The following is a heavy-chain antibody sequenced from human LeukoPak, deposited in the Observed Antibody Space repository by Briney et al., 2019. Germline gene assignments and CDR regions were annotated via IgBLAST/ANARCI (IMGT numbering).Heavy chain of an antibody. CDR2: INHSGST. CDR3: AALDSSSWTFYP. V-gene: IGHV4-34*01. J-gene: IGHJ5*02. CDR1: GGSFSGYY. D-gene: IGHD6-13*01. Sequence: SETLSLTCAVYGGSFSGYYWGWIRQPPGKGLEWIGEINHSGSTNYNPSLKSRVTISVDTSKNQFSLKLSSVTAADTAVYYCAALDSSSWTFYPWGQGTLVTVSS.